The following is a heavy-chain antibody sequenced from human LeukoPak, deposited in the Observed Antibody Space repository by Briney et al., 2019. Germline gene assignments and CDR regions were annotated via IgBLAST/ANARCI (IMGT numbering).Heavy chain of an antibody. CDR3: AKDYCGGDCYSGWYFDL. V-gene: IGHV3-7*03. J-gene: IGHJ2*01. D-gene: IGHD2-21*02. CDR2: IKQDGSEK. CDR1: GFTFSRYW. Sequence: PGGSLRLSCAAPGFTFSRYWMNWVRQAPGKGLEWLANIKQDGSEKYYVDSVKGRFTISRDNAKNSLYLQMNSLRAEDTALHYCAKDYCGGDCYSGWYFDLWGRGTLVTVSS.